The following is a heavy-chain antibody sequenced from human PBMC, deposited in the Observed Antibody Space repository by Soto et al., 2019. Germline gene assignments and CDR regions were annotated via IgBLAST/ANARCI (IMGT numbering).Heavy chain of an antibody. CDR3: ARAYYDTSGYSLDP. CDR1: GDSISSSNW. V-gene: IGHV4-4*02. Sequence: PSDTLSLTCAVSGDSISSSNWWTWVRQPPGKGLEWIGEIYHSGNTNYNPSLRSRVTISVDKSKNQFSLRLSSVTAADTAVYYCARAYYDTSGYSLDPWGQGILVTVSS. D-gene: IGHD3-22*01. CDR2: IYHSGNT. J-gene: IGHJ5*02.